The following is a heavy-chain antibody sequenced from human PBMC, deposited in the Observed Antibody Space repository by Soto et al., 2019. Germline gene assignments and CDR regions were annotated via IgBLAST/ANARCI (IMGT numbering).Heavy chain of an antibody. D-gene: IGHD7-27*01. V-gene: IGHV3-23*01. CDR1: GFTFSRYA. CDR2: ISASGGST. J-gene: IGHJ6*02. CDR3: AKGLATGGHYYYYGMDV. Sequence: EVQLLESGGGLVQPGGSLRLSCAASGFTFSRYAMNWVRQAPGKGLEWVSAISASGGSTYYPDSVRGRFTISRDNSQNTLYLQMNSLRAEDTAVYYCAKGLATGGHYYYYGMDVWGQGTTVTVSS.